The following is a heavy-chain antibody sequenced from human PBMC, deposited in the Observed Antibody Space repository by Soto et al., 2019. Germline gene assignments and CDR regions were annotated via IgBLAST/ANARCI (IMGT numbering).Heavy chain of an antibody. J-gene: IGHJ1*01. D-gene: IGHD6-19*01. Sequence: PSETLSLTCTVSGGSLSSGGYYWSWIRQNPGKGLEWIGYIYYSGSTYYNPSLKSRVTISVDTSKNQFSLKLSSVTAADTAVYFFASKTHESGWHEYFRHWGEGTLVTGSS. CDR1: GGSLSSGGYY. CDR3: ASKTHESGWHEYFRH. V-gene: IGHV4-31*03. CDR2: IYYSGST.